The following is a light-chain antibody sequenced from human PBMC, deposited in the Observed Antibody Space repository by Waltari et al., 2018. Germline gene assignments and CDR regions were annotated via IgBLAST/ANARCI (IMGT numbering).Light chain of an antibody. J-gene: IGKJ4*01. V-gene: IGKV3-11*01. CDR1: QSVSSC. Sequence: EIVLTQSPASLSLSSGERATLSCRASQSVSSCLAWYQQKPGQAPRLLLYDASNRATGIPARFSGSGSGTDFTLTISSLEPEDYAVYYCQQRSNWPLTFGGGTKVEIK. CDR2: DAS. CDR3: QQRSNWPLT.